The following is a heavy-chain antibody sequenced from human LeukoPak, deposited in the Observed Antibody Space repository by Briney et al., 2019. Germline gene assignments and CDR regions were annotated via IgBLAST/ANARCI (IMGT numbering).Heavy chain of an antibody. V-gene: IGHV4-39*01. D-gene: IGHD1-20*01. Sequence: SETLSLTCTVSGGSISSSGYYWGWIRQPPGKGLEWIGSMYYSGTTYYNPSLESRVTISVDTSKNQFSLKLISVTAADTAVYYCAKMLSGTTGAGDYWGQGTLVTVSS. CDR3: AKMLSGTTGAGDY. J-gene: IGHJ4*02. CDR2: MYYSGTT. CDR1: GGSISSSGYY.